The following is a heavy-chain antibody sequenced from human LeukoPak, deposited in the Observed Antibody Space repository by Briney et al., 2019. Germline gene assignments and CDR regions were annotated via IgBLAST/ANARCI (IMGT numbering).Heavy chain of an antibody. CDR2: IYTSGST. Sequence: SQTLSLTCTVSGGSISSGSYYWSWIRQPAGRGLEWIGRIYTSGSTNYNPSLKSRVTISVDTSKNQFSLKLSSVTAADTAVYYCARRWLVRGSYFDYWGQGTLVTVSS. CDR3: ARRWLVRGSYFDY. V-gene: IGHV4-61*02. J-gene: IGHJ4*02. D-gene: IGHD6-19*01. CDR1: GGSISSGSYY.